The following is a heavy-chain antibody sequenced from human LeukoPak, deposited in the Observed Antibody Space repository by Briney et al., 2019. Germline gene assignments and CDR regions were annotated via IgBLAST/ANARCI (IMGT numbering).Heavy chain of an antibody. J-gene: IGHJ3*02. D-gene: IGHD3-9*01. V-gene: IGHV3-30*02. Sequence: GGSLRLSCAASGFSFSSYGMNWVRQAPGKGLEWVAFISYDGSNKYYADSVNGRFTISGDNSKDTLYLHMNSLRAEDTAVYYCAKGSYDVLTGLFGDDAFDIWGQGTMVTVSS. CDR1: GFSFSSYG. CDR2: ISYDGSNK. CDR3: AKGSYDVLTGLFGDDAFDI.